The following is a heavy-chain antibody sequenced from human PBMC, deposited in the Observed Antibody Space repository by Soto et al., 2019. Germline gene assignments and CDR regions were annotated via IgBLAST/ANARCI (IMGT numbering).Heavy chain of an antibody. D-gene: IGHD2-15*01. CDR3: ASTVVVVAATSPNDAFDI. CDR1: GFTFSDYY. Sequence: PGGSLRLSCAASGFTFSDYYMSWIRQAPGKGLEWVSYISSSGSTIYYADSVKGRFTISRDNAKNSLYLQMNSLRAEDTAVYYCASTVVVVAATSPNDAFDIWGQGTMVTVSS. V-gene: IGHV3-11*01. CDR2: ISSSGSTI. J-gene: IGHJ3*02.